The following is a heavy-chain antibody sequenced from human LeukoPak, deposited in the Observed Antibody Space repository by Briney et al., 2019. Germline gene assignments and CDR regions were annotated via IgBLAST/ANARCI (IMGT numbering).Heavy chain of an antibody. CDR3: ARDREWELSDAFDI. CDR1: GYTFTGYY. D-gene: IGHD1-26*01. J-gene: IGHJ3*02. V-gene: IGHV1-2*02. CDR2: INPNSGGT. Sequence: ASVKVSCKASGYTFTGYYMHWVRQAPGQGLEWMGWINPNSGGTNYAQKFQGRVTMTRDTSISTAYMELSRLRSDDTAVYYCARDREWELSDAFDIWGQGTMVTVSS.